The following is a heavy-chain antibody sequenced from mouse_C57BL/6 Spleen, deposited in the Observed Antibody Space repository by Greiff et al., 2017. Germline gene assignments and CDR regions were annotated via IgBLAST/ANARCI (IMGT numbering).Heavy chain of an antibody. CDR3: ARGSKDVDY. D-gene: IGHD2-5*01. CDR1: GYTFTSYW. J-gene: IGHJ2*01. V-gene: IGHV1-52*01. CDR2: IDPSDSET. Sequence: VQLQQPGAELVRPGSSVKLSCKASGYTFTSYWMHWVKQRPKQGLEWIGNIDPSDSETYYNQKFKDKATLTVDKSSSTAYMQISSLTSEDSAVYCCARGSKDVDYWGQGTTLTVSS.